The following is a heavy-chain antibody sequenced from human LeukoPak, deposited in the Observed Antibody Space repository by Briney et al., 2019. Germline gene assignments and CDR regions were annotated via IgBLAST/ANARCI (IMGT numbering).Heavy chain of an antibody. CDR1: GGSISSYY. J-gene: IGHJ6*02. CDR3: ARSTKTAAAGGDYNYFYYGMDV. Sequence: PSETLSLTCTVSGGSISSYYWSWIRQPPGRGLEWIAYMYYSGSTNYNPSLQSRVAISGDTSKNQFSLKLISVTAADTAVYYCARSTKTAAAGGDYNYFYYGMDVWGQGTTVTVSS. D-gene: IGHD6-13*01. CDR2: MYYSGST. V-gene: IGHV4-59*08.